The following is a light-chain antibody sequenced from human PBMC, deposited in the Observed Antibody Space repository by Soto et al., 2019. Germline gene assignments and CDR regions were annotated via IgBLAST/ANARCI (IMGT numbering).Light chain of an antibody. CDR3: SAYTARSTLV. Sequence: QSALTQPASVSGSAGQSITISCSGTMRDVGAYNLVSWYQQHPGTAPKLISYEVRNRPSGSSSRFSGSRSGNTASLTISGLQSEDEGDYYCSAYTARSTLVFGGVTKLTVL. CDR1: MRDVGAYNL. V-gene: IGLV2-14*01. CDR2: EVR. J-gene: IGLJ3*02.